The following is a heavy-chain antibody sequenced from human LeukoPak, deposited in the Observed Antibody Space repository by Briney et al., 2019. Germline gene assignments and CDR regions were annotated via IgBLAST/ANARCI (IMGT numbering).Heavy chain of an antibody. CDR1: GYTFTGYY. CDR3: ARRLCTGGSCYPDY. D-gene: IGHD2-15*01. V-gene: IGHV1-2*02. CDR2: INSNNGVP. J-gene: IGHJ4*02. Sequence: ASVKVSCKASGYTFTGYYIHWVRLAPGQGLAWMGRINSNNGVPNYAQRFQGRVTMTRDTSISTAYMELSGLTSDDTAVYYCARRLCTGGSCYPDYWGQGTLVTVSS.